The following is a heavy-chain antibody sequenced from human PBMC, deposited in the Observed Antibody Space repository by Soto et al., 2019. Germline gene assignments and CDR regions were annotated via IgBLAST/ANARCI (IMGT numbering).Heavy chain of an antibody. CDR2: INPDGSGE. J-gene: IGHJ4*02. CDR1: GFNFGGSW. D-gene: IGHD3-16*01. CDR3: AREHYFILDY. Sequence: EVQLVESGGGLVQPGGSLRLSCAASGFNFGGSWMTWVRQALGKGLEWLAKINPDGSGEYYVDSVKGRFTIARDNAESSVFFQMDRLRDEDIAVYCCAREHYFILDYWGQGTLVNVSS. V-gene: IGHV3-7*04.